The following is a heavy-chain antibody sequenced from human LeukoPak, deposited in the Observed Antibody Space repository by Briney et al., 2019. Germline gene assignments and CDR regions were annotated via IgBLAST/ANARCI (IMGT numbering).Heavy chain of an antibody. CDR3: ARDSRFGDYFDY. D-gene: IGHD3-10*01. Sequence: GGSLRLSCAASGFTFSSYGTHWVRQAPGKGLEWVAVISYDGSNKYYADSVKGRFTISRDNSKNTLYLQMNSLRAEDTAVYYCARDSRFGDYFDYWGQGTLVTVSS. V-gene: IGHV3-30*03. J-gene: IGHJ4*02. CDR1: GFTFSSYG. CDR2: ISYDGSNK.